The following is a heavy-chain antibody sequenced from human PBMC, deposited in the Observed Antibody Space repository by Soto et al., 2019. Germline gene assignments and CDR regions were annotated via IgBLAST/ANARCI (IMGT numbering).Heavy chain of an antibody. J-gene: IGHJ4*02. V-gene: IGHV3-23*01. CDR2: ISVGSVST. CDR1: GFTFSSYA. D-gene: IGHD1-26*01. Sequence: EVQLLESGGGLVQPGGSLRLSCAASGFTFSSYAMGWVRQTPGKGLEWFSAISVGSVSTYYADSVKGRFTISRDNSKNTLYLQMNSLRAEDTAVFYCAKGGRSGPFDYWGQGTLVTVSS. CDR3: AKGGRSGPFDY.